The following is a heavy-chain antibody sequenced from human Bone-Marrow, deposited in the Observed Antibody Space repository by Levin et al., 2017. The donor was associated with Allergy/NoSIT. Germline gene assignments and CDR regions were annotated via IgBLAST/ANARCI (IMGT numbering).Heavy chain of an antibody. Sequence: ASVKVSCKASGYTFTDYHIHWVRQAPGQGLEWMGRIKPDRGGTNYAQNSQGRVTMTRDTSISTAYLELTRLTSDDTAFYYCARSSWGWNSQGGAFDVWGQGTMVTVSS. CDR1: GYTFTDYH. CDR2: IKPDRGGT. CDR3: ARSSWGWNSQGGAFDV. D-gene: IGHD1-1*01. V-gene: IGHV1-2*06. J-gene: IGHJ3*01.